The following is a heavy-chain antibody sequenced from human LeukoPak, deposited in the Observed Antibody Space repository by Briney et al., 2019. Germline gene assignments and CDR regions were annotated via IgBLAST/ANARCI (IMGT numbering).Heavy chain of an antibody. J-gene: IGHJ4*02. CDR1: GGSFSGYY. CDR3: ARGRTIFGVGVFDY. D-gene: IGHD3-3*01. CDR2: INHSGST. V-gene: IGHV4-34*01. Sequence: SETLSLTCAVYGGSFSGYYWSWIRQPPGKGLEWIGEINHSGSTNYNLSLKSRVTISVDTSKNQFSLKLSSVTAADTAVYYCARGRTIFGVGVFDYWGQGTLVTVSS.